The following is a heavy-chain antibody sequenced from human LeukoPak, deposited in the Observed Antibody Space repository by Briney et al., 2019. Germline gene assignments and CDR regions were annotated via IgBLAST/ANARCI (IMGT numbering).Heavy chain of an antibody. D-gene: IGHD2-2*01. Sequence: GGSLRLSCAASGFTFSSYAMSWVRQAPGKGLEWVSAISGSGGSAYYADSVKGRFTISRDNSKNTLYLQMNSLRAEDTAVYYCAKDLGQLPSLFDYWGQGTLVTVSS. V-gene: IGHV3-23*01. CDR1: GFTFSSYA. J-gene: IGHJ4*02. CDR3: AKDLGQLPSLFDY. CDR2: ISGSGGSA.